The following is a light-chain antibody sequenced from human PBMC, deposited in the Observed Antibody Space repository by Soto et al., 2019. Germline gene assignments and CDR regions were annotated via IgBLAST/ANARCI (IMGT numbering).Light chain of an antibody. CDR2: DAS. V-gene: IGKV3-11*01. J-gene: IGKJ5*01. CDR1: QSVSSY. Sequence: EIVLTQSPATLSASPGERATLSCRASQSVSSYLAWYQQKPSQAPRLLIYDASNRATGIPARFSGSGSGTDFTLTISSLEPEDFAVYYCQQRSNWPPSITFGQGTRLEIK. CDR3: QQRSNWPPSIT.